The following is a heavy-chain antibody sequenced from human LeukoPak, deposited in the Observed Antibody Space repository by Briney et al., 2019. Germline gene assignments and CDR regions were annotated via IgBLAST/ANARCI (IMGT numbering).Heavy chain of an antibody. D-gene: IGHD3-22*01. CDR2: IYYSGST. CDR1: GGSVSSGSYY. Sequence: PSETLSLTCTVSGGSVSSGSYYWSWIRQPPGKGLEWIGYIYYSGSTNYNPSLKSRVTISVDTSKNQFSLKLSSVTAADTAVYYCARDVAFQWFLSGANYDPTYGMDVWGQGTTVTVSS. CDR3: ARDVAFQWFLSGANYDPTYGMDV. V-gene: IGHV4-61*01. J-gene: IGHJ6*02.